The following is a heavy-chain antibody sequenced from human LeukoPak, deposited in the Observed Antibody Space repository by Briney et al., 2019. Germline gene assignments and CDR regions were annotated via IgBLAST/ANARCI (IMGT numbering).Heavy chain of an antibody. CDR3: ARAASLGFGELLDY. CDR2: IYYSGST. J-gene: IGHJ4*02. D-gene: IGHD3-10*01. CDR1: GGSLSSGDYY. Sequence: SETLSLTCTVSGGSLSSGDYYWSWIRQPPGKGLGWIGYIYYSGSTYYNPSLKSRVTISVDTSKNQFSLKLSSVTAADTAVYYCARAASLGFGELLDYWGQGTLVTVSS. V-gene: IGHV4-30-4*01.